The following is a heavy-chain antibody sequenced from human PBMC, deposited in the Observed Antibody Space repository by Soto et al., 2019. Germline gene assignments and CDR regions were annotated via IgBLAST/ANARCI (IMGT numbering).Heavy chain of an antibody. CDR1: GGTLSSYT. CDR2: IIPNLGIT. J-gene: IGHJ4*02. Sequence: QVQLVQSGAEVKKPGSSVKVSCKASGGTLSSYTFSWVRQPRGQGLEWMGRIIPNLGITNYAQKFQGRITIIVDKSTSTAYMELSSLRSEDTAVYYCARDKGYCSGASCPDFDYWGQGTLVTVSS. CDR3: ARDKGYCSGASCPDFDY. V-gene: IGHV1-69*08. D-gene: IGHD2-15*01.